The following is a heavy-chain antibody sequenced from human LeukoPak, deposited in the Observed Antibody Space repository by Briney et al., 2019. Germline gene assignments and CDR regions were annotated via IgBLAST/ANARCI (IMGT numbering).Heavy chain of an antibody. CDR3: ARGEARRRPFDY. CDR1: GGSFSGYY. D-gene: IGHD6-6*01. V-gene: IGHV4-34*01. CDR2: INHSGST. Sequence: PSETLSLTCAVYGGSFSGYYWSWIRQPPGKGLEWIGEINHSGSTNYNPSLKSRVTISVDTSKNQFSLKLSSVTAADTAVYYCARGEARRRPFDYWGQGTLVTVSS. J-gene: IGHJ4*02.